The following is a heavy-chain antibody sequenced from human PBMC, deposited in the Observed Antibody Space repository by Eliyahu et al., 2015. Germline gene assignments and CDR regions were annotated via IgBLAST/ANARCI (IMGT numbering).Heavy chain of an antibody. CDR3: ARLWRMFYGGYEGWYFDL. CDR1: GFPFXXYX. Sequence: QVQLVESGGGVVQPGXSLRLSXAAXGFPFXXYXIRWVRQAPGKGLGWVAAISFDANNKYYADSVKGRFTISRDNSKNTLYLQMNSLTTEDTAVYYCARLWRMFYGGYEGWYFDLWGRGTLVTVSS. V-gene: IGHV3-30-3*01. D-gene: IGHD5-12*01. J-gene: IGHJ2*01. CDR2: ISFDANNK.